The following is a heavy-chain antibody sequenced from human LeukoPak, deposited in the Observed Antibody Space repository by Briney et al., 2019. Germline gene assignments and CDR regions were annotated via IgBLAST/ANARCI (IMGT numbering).Heavy chain of an antibody. J-gene: IGHJ3*02. Sequence: PSQTLSLTCTVSGGSISSGDYYWSWIRQSPGKGLEWIGYIYYSGSTYYNPSLKSRVTVSVDTSKNQFSLKLSSVTAADTAVYYCARSVGANHDAFDIWGQGTMITVSS. D-gene: IGHD1-26*01. CDR2: IYYSGST. CDR3: ARSVGANHDAFDI. V-gene: IGHV4-30-4*08. CDR1: GGSISSGDYY.